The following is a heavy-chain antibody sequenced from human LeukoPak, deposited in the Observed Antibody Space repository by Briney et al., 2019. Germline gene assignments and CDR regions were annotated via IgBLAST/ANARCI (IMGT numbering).Heavy chain of an antibody. D-gene: IGHD4-11*01. V-gene: IGHV3-23*01. CDR1: GFAFSSYG. CDR3: ARHNYPNAFDI. CDR2: FGAGDGRT. Sequence: GGSLRLSCAASGFAFSSYGMHWVRQAPGKGLEWVSAFGAGDGRTYYADSVKGRFTISIDNSKNTLFLQMNSLRAEDTAVYYCARHNYPNAFDIWGQGTMVTVSS. J-gene: IGHJ3*02.